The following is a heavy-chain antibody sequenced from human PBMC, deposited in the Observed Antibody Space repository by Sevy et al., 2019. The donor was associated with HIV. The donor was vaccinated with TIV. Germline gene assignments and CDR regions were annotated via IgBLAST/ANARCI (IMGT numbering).Heavy chain of an antibody. CDR3: AKNTAAVGTGGFDY. Sequence: GGSLRLSCAASGFTFSYSGMHWVRQAPGKGLEWVNFIQYDGSNKYYADSVKGRFTISRDNSKNTLYLQMNSLRRDDTAVYYCAKNTAAVGTGGFDYWGQGTLVTVSS. V-gene: IGHV3-30*02. J-gene: IGHJ4*02. CDR1: GFTFSYSG. D-gene: IGHD6-13*01. CDR2: IQYDGSNK.